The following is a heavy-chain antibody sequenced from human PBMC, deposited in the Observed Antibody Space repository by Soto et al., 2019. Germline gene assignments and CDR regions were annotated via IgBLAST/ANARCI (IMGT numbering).Heavy chain of an antibody. J-gene: IGHJ6*02. CDR3: ARGLQSYGTNGVCYPRYYYYYGMDG. V-gene: IGHV4-34*01. Sequence: AATLSLTCAVDGWSLSGYYLIWIRQPPGKGLEWIGEINHSGSTNYNPSLKSRVTISVDTSKNQFSLKLSSVTAADTAVYYCARGLQSYGTNGVCYPRYYYYYGMDGWGQGTTVT. CDR2: INHSGST. D-gene: IGHD2-8*01. CDR1: GWSLSGYY.